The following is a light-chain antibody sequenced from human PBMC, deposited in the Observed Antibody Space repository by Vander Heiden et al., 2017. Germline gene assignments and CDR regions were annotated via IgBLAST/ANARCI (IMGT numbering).Light chain of an antibody. J-gene: IGKJ1*01. Sequence: EKMMTPSPATLSVSPGERATLSCRARQSVGSNLAWYQQKPGQAPRLLIYGSSTRATGIPARFSGSGSGTEFTLTISSLQSEDFAVYYCQQYNNWPGTFGQGTKVEIK. CDR3: QQYNNWPGT. CDR2: GSS. CDR1: QSVGSN. V-gene: IGKV3-15*01.